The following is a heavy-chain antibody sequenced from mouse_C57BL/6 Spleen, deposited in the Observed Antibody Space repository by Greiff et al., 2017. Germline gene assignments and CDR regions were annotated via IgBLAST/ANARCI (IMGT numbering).Heavy chain of an antibody. J-gene: IGHJ3*01. V-gene: IGHV1-18*01. CDR3: ARRSYGSPWFAY. CDR1: GYTFTDYN. CDR2: INPNNGGT. Sequence: VQLKQSGPELVKPGASVKIPCKASGYTFTDYNMDWVKQSHGKSLEWIGDINPNNGGTIYNQKFKGKATLTVDKSSSTAYMELRSLTSEDTAVYYCARRSYGSPWFAYWGQGTLVTVSA. D-gene: IGHD1-1*01.